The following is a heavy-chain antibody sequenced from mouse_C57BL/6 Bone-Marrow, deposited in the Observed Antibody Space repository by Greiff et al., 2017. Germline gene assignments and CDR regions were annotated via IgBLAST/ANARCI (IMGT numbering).Heavy chain of an antibody. CDR3: ARGAY. V-gene: IGHV1-80*01. CDR2: IFPGDGDT. CDR1: GYAFSSYW. Sequence: VKLMESGAELVKPGASVKFSCKASGYAFSSYWMHWVKQRPGQGLEWIGQIFPGDGDTNYNGKFKGKATLTADKSSSTAYMQLSSLTSEDSAVYFCARGAYGGQGKLVTVSA. J-gene: IGHJ3*01.